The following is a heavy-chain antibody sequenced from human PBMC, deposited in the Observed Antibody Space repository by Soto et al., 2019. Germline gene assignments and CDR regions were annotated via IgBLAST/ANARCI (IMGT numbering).Heavy chain of an antibody. Sequence: QVQLVQSGAEVRKPGSSVKVSCKASGGTFSRYAINWVRQAPGQGLEWMGGIIPMFGTTNYAQKFKGRVTIHEDESTSTVYMELNTLRSEDAAVYYCARASIHGSSWYFWFDPWGQGTLVTVSS. J-gene: IGHJ5*01. CDR1: GGTFSRYA. D-gene: IGHD6-13*01. V-gene: IGHV1-69*01. CDR3: ARASIHGSSWYFWFDP. CDR2: IIPMFGTT.